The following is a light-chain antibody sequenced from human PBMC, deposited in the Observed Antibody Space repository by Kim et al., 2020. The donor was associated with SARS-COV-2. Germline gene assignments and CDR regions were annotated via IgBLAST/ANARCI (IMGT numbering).Light chain of an antibody. CDR2: WAS. Sequence: ATINCKSSQSLFYNPNNKNYLAWYQQKPGQPPKLLISWASTRESGVPDRFSGTGSGTDFTLTISSLQAEDVAVYYCQQYYSTPETFGQGTKVDIK. CDR1: QSLFYNPNNKNY. J-gene: IGKJ1*01. CDR3: QQYYSTPET. V-gene: IGKV4-1*01.